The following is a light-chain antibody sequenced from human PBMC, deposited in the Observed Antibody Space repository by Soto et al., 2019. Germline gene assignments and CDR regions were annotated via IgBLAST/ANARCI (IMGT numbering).Light chain of an antibody. CDR2: GAS. V-gene: IGKV3-20*01. Sequence: EIVLTRPPGTLSLSPGERATLSCRASQSVSSSYLAWYQQKPGQAPRLLIYGASSRATGIPDRFSGSGSGTDFTLTISRLEPEDFAVYYCQQYGSSPPITFGQGTRLEIK. J-gene: IGKJ5*01. CDR1: QSVSSSY. CDR3: QQYGSSPPIT.